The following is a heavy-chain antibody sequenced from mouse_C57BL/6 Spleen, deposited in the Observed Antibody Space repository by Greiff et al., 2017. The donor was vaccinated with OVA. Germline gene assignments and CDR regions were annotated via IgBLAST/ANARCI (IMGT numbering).Heavy chain of an antibody. CDR1: GYTFTDYN. CDR2: INPNNGGT. V-gene: IGHV1-22*01. J-gene: IGHJ4*01. CDR3: ARTYYTPYYAMDY. D-gene: IGHD2-12*01. Sequence: VQLQQSGPELVKPGASVKMSCKASGYTFTDYNMHWVKQSHGKSLEWIGYINPNNGGTSYNQKFKGKATLTVNKSSSTAYMELRSLTSEDSAVYYCARTYYTPYYAMDYWGQGTSVTVSS.